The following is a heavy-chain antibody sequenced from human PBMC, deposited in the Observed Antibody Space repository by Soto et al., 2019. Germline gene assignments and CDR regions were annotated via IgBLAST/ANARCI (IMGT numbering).Heavy chain of an antibody. CDR2: ISYKGST. J-gene: IGHJ4*02. CDR3: ARSSSGSSCQQY. CDR1: GGSISNYY. V-gene: IGHV4-59*01. Sequence: SETLSLTCTVSGGSISNYYWSWIRQPPGKGLECIGYISYKGSTKYNPSLKSRVTIFRDTSKNQFSLNLSSVTAADTAVYYCARSSSGSSCQQYWGQGALVTVSS. D-gene: IGHD3-10*01.